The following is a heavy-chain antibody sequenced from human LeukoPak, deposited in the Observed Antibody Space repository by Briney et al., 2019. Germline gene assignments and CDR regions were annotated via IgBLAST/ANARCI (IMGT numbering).Heavy chain of an antibody. Sequence: ASVKVSCKVSGYTFTDYYIHWVQQAPGKGLEWVGFVDPGDGETIYAEKFQGRVTVSADTSTDTAFMELSSLTLEDTAMYYCAAIPYCTRTGCFALPDKWGQGTLVTVSS. CDR2: VDPGDGET. CDR3: AAIPYCTRTGCFALPDK. J-gene: IGHJ4*02. CDR1: GYTFTDYY. D-gene: IGHD2-8*01. V-gene: IGHV1-69-2*01.